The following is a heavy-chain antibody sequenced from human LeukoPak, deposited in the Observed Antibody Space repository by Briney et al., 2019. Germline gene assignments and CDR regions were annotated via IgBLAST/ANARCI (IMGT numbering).Heavy chain of an antibody. D-gene: IGHD1-26*01. CDR1: GYSFTYHY. V-gene: IGHV1-2*02. CDR2: INPNSGGT. CDR3: ARADRLDGSPYLIGP. J-gene: IGHJ5*02. Sequence: GASVKVSCKPSGYSFTYHYMHWVRQAPGQGLERMGWINPNSGGTSTAQKFQGRITMTRDTSITTVYMEVSWLTSDDTAIYYCARADRLDGSPYLIGPWGQGTLVTVSS.